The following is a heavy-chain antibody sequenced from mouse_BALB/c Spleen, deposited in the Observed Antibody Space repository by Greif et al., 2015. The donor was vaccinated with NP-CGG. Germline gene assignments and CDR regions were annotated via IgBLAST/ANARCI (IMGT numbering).Heavy chain of an antibody. Sequence: QVQLQQSGAELAKPGASVKMSCKASGYTFTSYWMHWVKQRPGQGLEWIGYISPSTGYTEYNQKFKDKATLTADKSSSTAYMQLSSLTSEDSAVYYCANYYCSSYYFDYWGQGTTLTVSS. D-gene: IGHD1-1*01. CDR1: GYTFTSYW. J-gene: IGHJ2*01. V-gene: IGHV1-7*01. CDR3: ANYYCSSYYFDY. CDR2: ISPSTGYT.